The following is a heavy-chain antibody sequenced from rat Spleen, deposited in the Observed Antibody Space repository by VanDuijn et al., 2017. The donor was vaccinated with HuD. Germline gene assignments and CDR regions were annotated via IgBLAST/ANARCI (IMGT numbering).Heavy chain of an antibody. CDR2: ISYEGKTA. D-gene: IGHD1-11*01. CDR1: GFTFSDYY. J-gene: IGHJ2*01. V-gene: IGHV5-22*01. CDR3: ARQEDYGGYSRDYFDY. Sequence: EVQLVESGGVLVQPGRSMKLSCAASGFTFSDYYMAWVRQAPKKGLEWVASISYEGKTAFYGDSMKGRFSISRYNAKSTLYLQISSLRSEDTASYYCARQEDYGGYSRDYFDYWGQGVMVTVSS.